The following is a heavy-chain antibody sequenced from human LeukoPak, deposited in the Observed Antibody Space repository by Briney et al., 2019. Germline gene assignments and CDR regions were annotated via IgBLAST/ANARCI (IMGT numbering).Heavy chain of an antibody. D-gene: IGHD2-21*02. CDR3: ARLTVGLFFDA. V-gene: IGHV4-59*08. J-gene: IGHJ4*02. Sequence: PSETLPLTCSVSNDPFSNYFWSWVRQPPGKGLEWIGYVYFDGTTNYNPSLMDRVTISVNATKNQFSLRLNSVTALDTAVYYCARLTVGLFFDAWGQGALVTVSA. CDR2: VYFDGTT. CDR1: NDPFSNYF.